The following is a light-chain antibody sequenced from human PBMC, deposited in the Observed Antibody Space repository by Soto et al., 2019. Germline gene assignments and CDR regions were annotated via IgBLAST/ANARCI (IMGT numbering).Light chain of an antibody. J-gene: IGKJ3*01. CDR3: QQYGGSPRT. CDR2: GAS. CDR1: QSVSSSY. V-gene: IGKV3-20*01. Sequence: EIVLTQSPGTLSLSPGERATLSCRASQSVSSSYLAWYQQKPGQAPRLLIYGASSRATGIPDRFSGSGSGTDFTLTISRLEPEDFAVYYCQQYGGSPRTFGPGTKGDIK.